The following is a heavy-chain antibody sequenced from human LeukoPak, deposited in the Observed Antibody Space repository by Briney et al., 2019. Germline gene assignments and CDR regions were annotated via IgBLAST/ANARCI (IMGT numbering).Heavy chain of an antibody. CDR3: AKEIYVSGTYGYCDY. CDR1: GFTFSTYG. V-gene: IGHV3-23*01. Sequence: GGSLRLSCAVSGFTFSTYGMSWFRQAPGKGLEWVSTISGSGDSTYYADSVKGRFTISRDNSKNTLYLQMNSLRGEDTAVYYCAKEIYVSGTYGYCDYWGQGTLVTVSS. D-gene: IGHD3-10*01. J-gene: IGHJ4*02. CDR2: ISGSGDST.